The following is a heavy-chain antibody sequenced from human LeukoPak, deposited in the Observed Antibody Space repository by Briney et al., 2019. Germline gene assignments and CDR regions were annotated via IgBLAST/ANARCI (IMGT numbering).Heavy chain of an antibody. CDR2: IKQDGSEK. Sequence: GGSLRLSCAVSGLTFTDYWMSWVRQAPGKGLEWVANIKQDGSEKNYVDSVKGRFSISRDNAKNSLYLQMNSLRGDDTAVYYCARGEYYFDGGYWGQGTLVTVSS. J-gene: IGHJ4*02. CDR3: ARGEYYFDGGY. CDR1: GLTFTDYW. V-gene: IGHV3-7*03. D-gene: IGHD3-22*01.